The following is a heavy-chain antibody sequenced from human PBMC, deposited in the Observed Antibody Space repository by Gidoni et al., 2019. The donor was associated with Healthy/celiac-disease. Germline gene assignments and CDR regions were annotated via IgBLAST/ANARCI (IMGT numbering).Heavy chain of an antibody. D-gene: IGHD3-22*01. CDR2: ISYDGSNK. J-gene: IGHJ4*02. CDR1: GFTFSSYG. V-gene: IGHV3-30*18. Sequence: QVQLVESGGGVVQPGRSLRLSCAASGFTFSSYGMHWVRQAPGKGLEWVAVISYDGSNKYYADSVKGRFTISRDNSKNTLYLQMNSLRAEDTAVYYCAKELEYYYDSSGYLDYWGQGTLVTVSS. CDR3: AKELEYYYDSSGYLDY.